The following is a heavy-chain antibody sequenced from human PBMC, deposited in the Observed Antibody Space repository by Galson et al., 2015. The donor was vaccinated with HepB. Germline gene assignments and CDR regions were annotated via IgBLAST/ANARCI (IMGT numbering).Heavy chain of an antibody. D-gene: IGHD5-12*01. CDR3: ARARGYSGYDFRRMAFDI. CDR2: ISYDGSNK. V-gene: IGHV3-30*04. CDR1: GFTFSSYA. Sequence: SLRLSCAASGFTFSSYAMHWVRQAPGKGLEWVAVISYDGSNKYCADSVKGRFTISRDNSKNTLYLQMNSLRAEDTAVYYCARARGYSGYDFRRMAFDIWGQGTMVTVSS. J-gene: IGHJ3*02.